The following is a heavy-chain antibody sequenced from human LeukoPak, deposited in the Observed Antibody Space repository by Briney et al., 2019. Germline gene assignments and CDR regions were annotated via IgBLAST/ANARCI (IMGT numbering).Heavy chain of an antibody. D-gene: IGHD2-15*01. CDR3: GSDQRQIGAFDI. Sequence: SQTLSLTCTVSGGSISSGDYYWSWIRQPPGKGLEWIGYIYYSGSTYYNPSLKSRVIISVDTSKNQFSLKLSSVTAADTAVYYCGSDQRQIGAFDIWGQGTMVTVSS. CDR1: GGSISSGDYY. CDR2: IYYSGST. J-gene: IGHJ3*02. V-gene: IGHV4-30-4*08.